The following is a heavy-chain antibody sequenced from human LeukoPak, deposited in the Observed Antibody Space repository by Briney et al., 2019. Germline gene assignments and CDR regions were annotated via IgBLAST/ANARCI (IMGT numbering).Heavy chain of an antibody. J-gene: IGHJ6*02. D-gene: IGHD6-13*01. CDR2: INAGNGNT. Sequence: ASVKVSCMASGYTFTSYAMHWVRQAPGQRLEWMGWINAGNGNTKYSQKFQGRVTITRDTSASTAYMELSSLRSEDTAVYYCARNPGGSSSWYEYYYYGMDVWGQGTTVTVSS. CDR1: GYTFTSYA. V-gene: IGHV1-3*01. CDR3: ARNPGGSSSWYEYYYYGMDV.